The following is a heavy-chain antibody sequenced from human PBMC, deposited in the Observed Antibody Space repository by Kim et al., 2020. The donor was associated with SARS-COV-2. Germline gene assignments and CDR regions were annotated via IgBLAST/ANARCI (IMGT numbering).Heavy chain of an antibody. CDR3: ARVSSIAARQGYDY. CDR1: GGSISSGGYY. Sequence: SETLSLTCTVSGGSISSGGYYWSWIRQHPGKGLEWIGYIYYSGSTYYNPSLKSRVTISVDTSKNQFSLKLSSVTAADTAVYYCARVSSIAARQGYDYWGQGTLVTVSS. CDR2: IYYSGST. V-gene: IGHV4-31*03. J-gene: IGHJ4*02. D-gene: IGHD6-6*01.